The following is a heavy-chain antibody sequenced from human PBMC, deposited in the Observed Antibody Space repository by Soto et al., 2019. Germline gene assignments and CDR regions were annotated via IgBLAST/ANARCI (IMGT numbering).Heavy chain of an antibody. CDR2: TYPSDSDT. J-gene: IGHJ4*01. V-gene: IGHV5-51*01. D-gene: IGHD2-8*01. CDR3: VRSGTSSGRFSDY. Sequence: PGESLKISCKGSGYTFSNYWIGWVRQMPGGGLEWMGVTYPSDSDTRYSPSFQGQVTISADKSITTAFLQWSSLKASDTAMYYCVRSGTSSGRFSDYWGQGTLVTVSS. CDR1: GYTFSNYW.